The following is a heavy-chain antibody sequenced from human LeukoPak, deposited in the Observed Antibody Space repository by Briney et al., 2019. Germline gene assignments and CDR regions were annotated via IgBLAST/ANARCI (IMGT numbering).Heavy chain of an antibody. CDR1: GYSISSGYY. J-gene: IGHJ4*02. CDR2: IYHSGST. D-gene: IGHD3-10*01. CDR3: ASLYYGSGSYYKGT. V-gene: IGHV4-38-2*01. Sequence: SETLSLTCAVSGYSISSGYYWGWIRQPPGKGLEWIGSIYHSGSTYYNPSLKSRVTISVDTSKNQFSQKLSSVTAADTAVYYCASLYYGSGSYYKGTWGQGTLVTVSS.